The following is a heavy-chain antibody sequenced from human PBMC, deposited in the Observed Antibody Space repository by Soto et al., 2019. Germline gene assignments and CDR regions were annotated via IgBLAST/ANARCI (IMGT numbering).Heavy chain of an antibody. CDR1: GFTFSSYG. CDR3: ARLYCSASSCYSVGAFDI. Sequence: GGSLRLSCAASGFTFSSYGMHWVRQAPGKGLEWVALIWFDGSDKYYTESVKGRFTISRDNSKSTLYLQMNSPRAEDTAVYYCARLYCSASSCYSVGAFDIRGQGTMVTVSS. CDR2: IWFDGSDK. J-gene: IGHJ3*02. V-gene: IGHV3-33*01. D-gene: IGHD2-15*01.